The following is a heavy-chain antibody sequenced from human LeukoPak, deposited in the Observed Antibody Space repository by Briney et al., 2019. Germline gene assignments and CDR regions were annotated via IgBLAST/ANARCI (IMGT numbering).Heavy chain of an antibody. Sequence: PSETLSLTCTVSGGSISSSSYYWGWIRQPPGKGLEWIGSIYHSGNTYYNPSLKSRVTISVDTSKNQFSLKLSSVTAADTAVYYCARHVCDLYYYDSSGYCLVFDYWGQGALVTVSS. J-gene: IGHJ4*02. CDR3: ARHVCDLYYYDSSGYCLVFDY. V-gene: IGHV4-39*01. CDR1: GGSISSSSYY. D-gene: IGHD3-22*01. CDR2: IYHSGNT.